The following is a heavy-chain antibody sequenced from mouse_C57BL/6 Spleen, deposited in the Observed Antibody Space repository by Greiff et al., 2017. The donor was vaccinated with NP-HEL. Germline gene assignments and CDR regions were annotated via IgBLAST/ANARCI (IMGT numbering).Heavy chain of an antibody. D-gene: IGHD3-2*02. Sequence: VQLQQSGPELVKPGASVKISCKASGYTFTDYYMNWVKQSHGKSLEWIGDINPNNGGTSYNQKFKGKATLTVDKSSSTAYMELRSLTSEDSAVYYCARRCSSGYVDFDYWGQGTTLTVSS. CDR3: ARRCSSGYVDFDY. J-gene: IGHJ2*01. CDR1: GYTFTDYY. CDR2: INPNNGGT. V-gene: IGHV1-26*01.